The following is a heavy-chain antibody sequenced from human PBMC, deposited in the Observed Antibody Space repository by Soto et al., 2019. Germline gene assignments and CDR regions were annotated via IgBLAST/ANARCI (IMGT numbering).Heavy chain of an antibody. CDR1: GVSLSTRGVG. J-gene: IGHJ4*02. CDR2: IYWDDDK. V-gene: IGHV2-5*02. D-gene: IGHD6-6*01. Sequence: QITLKESGPTLVKPTQTLTLTCTFPGVSLSTRGVGLGWIRQPPGKALECLAIIYWDDDKHYSPSLKSSLTITKDTSKNQVDLTMTNMDPVDTATYCCAHPPSARLLAFWRQGTLVTVSS. CDR3: AHPPSARLLAF.